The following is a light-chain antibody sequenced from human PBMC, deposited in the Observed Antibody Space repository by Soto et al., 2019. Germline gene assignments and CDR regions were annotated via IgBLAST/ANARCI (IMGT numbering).Light chain of an antibody. V-gene: IGLV1-47*01. Sequence: VLTQPPSASGTPGQRVTISCSGSSSNIGSNYVYWYQQLPGTAPKLLIYRNNQRPSGVPDRFSGSKSGTSASLAISGLRSEDEADYYCAAWDDSPYVFGTGTKVTVL. CDR1: SSNIGSNY. CDR3: AAWDDSPYV. J-gene: IGLJ1*01. CDR2: RNN.